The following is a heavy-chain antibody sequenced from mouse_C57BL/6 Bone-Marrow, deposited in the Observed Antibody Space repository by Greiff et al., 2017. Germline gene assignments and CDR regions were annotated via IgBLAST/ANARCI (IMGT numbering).Heavy chain of an antibody. Sequence: VQLQQSGPELVQPGASVKISCKASGYAFSSSWMNWVKQRPGKGLEWIGRIYPGDGDTNYNGKFKGKATLTADKSSSTAYMQLRSLTSEDSAVYFCARSLYYYGSSWFAYWGQGTLVTVSA. CDR3: ARSLYYYGSSWFAY. D-gene: IGHD1-1*01. CDR2: IYPGDGDT. J-gene: IGHJ3*01. CDR1: GYAFSSSW. V-gene: IGHV1-82*01.